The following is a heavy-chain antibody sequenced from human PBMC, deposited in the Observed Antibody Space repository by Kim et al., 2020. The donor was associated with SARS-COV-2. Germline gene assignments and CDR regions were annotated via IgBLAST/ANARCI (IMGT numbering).Heavy chain of an antibody. D-gene: IGHD3-22*01. CDR1: GGSLSGSH. Sequence: SETLSLTCLVSGGSLSGSHWSWVRQPPGKGLQWIGEIMDTGNTNYYPSFKSRAAISVDMSKSHLYLKLTSVTGADTGVYFCARGETDSSSWELDVWGQGILVTVSS. J-gene: IGHJ4*02. V-gene: IGHV4-34*01. CDR2: IMDTGNT. CDR3: ARGETDSSSWELDV.